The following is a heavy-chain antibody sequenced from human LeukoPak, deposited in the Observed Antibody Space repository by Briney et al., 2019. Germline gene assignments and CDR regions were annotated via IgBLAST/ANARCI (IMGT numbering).Heavy chain of an antibody. D-gene: IGHD2-2*01. CDR3: ARDSEDIVVVPAAMCPY. CDR1: GYTFTSYG. J-gene: IGHJ4*02. V-gene: IGHV1-18*01. Sequence: ASVKVSCKASGYTFTSYGISWVRQAPGQGLEWMGWISAYNGNTNYAQKLQGRVTMTTDTSTSTAYMELRSLRSDDTAVYYCARDSEDIVVVPAAMCPYWGQGTLVTVSS. CDR2: ISAYNGNT.